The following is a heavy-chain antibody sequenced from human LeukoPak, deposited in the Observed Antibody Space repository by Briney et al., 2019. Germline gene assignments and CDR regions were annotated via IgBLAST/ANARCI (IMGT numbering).Heavy chain of an antibody. CDR3: AKAKIDYGSGSYGYFDY. V-gene: IGHV3-33*06. J-gene: IGHJ4*02. D-gene: IGHD3-10*01. CDR2: IWYDGSNT. Sequence: GGSLRLSCAASGFIFSSYGMHWVRQAPGKGLECVAVIWYDGSNTLYADSVKGRFTISRDNSKNTLYLEMNSLRAEDTAVYYCAKAKIDYGSGSYGYFDYWGQGTLVTVSS. CDR1: GFIFSSYG.